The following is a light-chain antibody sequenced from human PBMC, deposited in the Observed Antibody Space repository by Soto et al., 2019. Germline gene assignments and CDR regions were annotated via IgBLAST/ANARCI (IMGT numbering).Light chain of an antibody. CDR2: DAS. V-gene: IGKV1-5*01. J-gene: IGKJ1*01. Sequence: DIQMTQSPSTLSASVGDRVTITCRASQSISSWLAWYQQKPGKAPKLLIYDASSLESGVPSRFSRSGSGTEFTLTISSLQPEDFATYYCQQYNSYWTFGQGTKVEIK. CDR1: QSISSW. CDR3: QQYNSYWT.